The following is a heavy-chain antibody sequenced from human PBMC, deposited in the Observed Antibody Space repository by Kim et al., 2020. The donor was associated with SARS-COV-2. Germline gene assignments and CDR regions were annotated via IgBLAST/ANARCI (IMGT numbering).Heavy chain of an antibody. CDR1: GFTFSSYT. V-gene: IGHV3-48*02. Sequence: GGSLRLSCAAPGFTFSSYTMNWVRQAPGKGLEWVSYISSSSSTIYYADSVKGRFTISRDNAKNSLYLQMNSLRDEDTAVYYCATMGKTDYDILSGYRFSYYYGGRGVWGQGTTVTVSS. CDR3: ATMGKTDYDILSGYRFSYYYGGRGV. CDR2: ISSSSSTI. J-gene: IGHJ6*02. D-gene: IGHD3-9*01.